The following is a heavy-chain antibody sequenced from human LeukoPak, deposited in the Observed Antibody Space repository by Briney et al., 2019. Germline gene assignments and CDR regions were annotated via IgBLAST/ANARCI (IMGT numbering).Heavy chain of an antibody. V-gene: IGHV3-33*08. CDR3: ARDREQWLAYFDY. CDR1: GGSISSSNW. D-gene: IGHD6-19*01. J-gene: IGHJ4*02. CDR2: IWYDGSNK. Sequence: LSLTCAVSGGSISSSNWWSWVRQPPGKGLEWVAVIWYDGSNKYYADSVKGRFTISRDNSKNTLYLQMNSLRAEDTAVYYCARDREQWLAYFDYWGQGTLVTVSS.